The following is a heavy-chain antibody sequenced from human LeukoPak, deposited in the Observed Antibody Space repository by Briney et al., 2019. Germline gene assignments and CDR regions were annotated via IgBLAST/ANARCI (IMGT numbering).Heavy chain of an antibody. D-gene: IGHD6-19*01. Sequence: GESLQISRKGSGYIFTRYWIGWVRQMPGKGLEWMGIIYPGDSDTRYSPSFQGQVTISADKSISTAYLQWSSLKASDTAMYYCASRYSNGGFDYWGQGTLVTVSS. V-gene: IGHV5-51*01. CDR2: IYPGDSDT. J-gene: IGHJ4*02. CDR3: ASRYSNGGFDY. CDR1: GYIFTRYW.